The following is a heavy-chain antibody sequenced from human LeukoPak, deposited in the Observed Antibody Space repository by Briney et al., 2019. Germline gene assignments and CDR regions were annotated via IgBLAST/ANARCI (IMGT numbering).Heavy chain of an antibody. CDR2: ISGSGGST. J-gene: IGHJ4*02. CDR1: GFTFSSYA. Sequence: QAGGSLRLSCAASGFTFSSYAMSWVRQAPGKGLEWVSAISGSGGSTYYADSVKGRFTISRDNSKNTLYLQMNSLRAEDTAVYYCAKDHGGYYGLFGYWGQGTLVTVSS. V-gene: IGHV3-23*01. CDR3: AKDHGGYYGLFGY. D-gene: IGHD3-22*01.